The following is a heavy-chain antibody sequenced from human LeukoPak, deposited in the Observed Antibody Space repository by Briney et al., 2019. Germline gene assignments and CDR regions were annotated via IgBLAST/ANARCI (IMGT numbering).Heavy chain of an antibody. J-gene: IGHJ4*02. D-gene: IGHD6-19*01. CDR1: GFTFSSYG. CDR3: AKDQGIAVAGILDY. CDR2: IWYDGSNK. V-gene: IGHV3-33*06. Sequence: GRSLRLSCAASGFTFSSYGMHWVRQAPGKGLEWVAVIWYDGSNKYYADSVKGRFTISRDNSKNTLYLQINSLRAEDTAVYYCAKDQGIAVAGILDYWGQGTLVTVSS.